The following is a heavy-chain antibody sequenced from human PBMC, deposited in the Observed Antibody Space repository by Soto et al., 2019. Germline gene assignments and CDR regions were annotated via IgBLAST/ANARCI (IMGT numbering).Heavy chain of an antibody. Sequence: PSETLSLTCTVSGGSISSGGYYWSWIRQHPGKGLEWIGYIYSSGSTYYNPSLKSRVTISVDTSKNQFSLKLSSVTAADTAVYYCARENYDSSGYYLDYWGQGTLVTAPQ. V-gene: IGHV4-31*03. CDR1: GGSISSGGYY. J-gene: IGHJ4*02. CDR3: ARENYDSSGYYLDY. CDR2: IYSSGST. D-gene: IGHD3-22*01.